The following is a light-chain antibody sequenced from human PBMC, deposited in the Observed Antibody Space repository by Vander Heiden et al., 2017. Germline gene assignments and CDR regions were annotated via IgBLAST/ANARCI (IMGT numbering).Light chain of an antibody. CDR1: SGSIASNY. Sequence: NFMLTQPHSVSESPTQTVTISCTGSSGSIASNYVQWYQQRPGSSPTTEIYEDNQRPSGVADRFSGSIDSSSNSASLTISGLKTEDEADYYCQSYDSSNWVFGGGTKLTVL. CDR2: EDN. V-gene: IGLV6-57*01. CDR3: QSYDSSNWV. J-gene: IGLJ3*02.